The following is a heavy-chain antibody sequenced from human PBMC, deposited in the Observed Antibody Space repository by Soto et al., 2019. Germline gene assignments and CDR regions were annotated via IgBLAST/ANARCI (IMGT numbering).Heavy chain of an antibody. V-gene: IGHV3-53*01. CDR1: GFTVGNNY. CDR3: AKDGRGSGSHYNSFGY. D-gene: IGHD3-10*01. CDR2: IYSTGTT. J-gene: IGHJ4*02. Sequence: EVQLVESGGGLIQPGGSLKLSCAASGFTVGNNYMSWVRQAPGKGLEWVSLIYSTGTTKYANSVKSRFTGSRDNAKNTLYLQMNSLRAEVTAVYYCAKDGRGSGSHYNSFGYWGQGTLVTVSS.